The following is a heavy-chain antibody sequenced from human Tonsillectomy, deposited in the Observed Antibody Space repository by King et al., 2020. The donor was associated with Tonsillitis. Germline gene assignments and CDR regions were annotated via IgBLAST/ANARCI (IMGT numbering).Heavy chain of an antibody. J-gene: IGHJ4*02. CDR2: ISIYNGNNFDGNT. D-gene: IGHD1-1*01. CDR3: AITTQNYPES. Sequence: QLVQSGAEVKKPGASVTVSCEASGLTSTSYGINWVRQAPGQGLEWMGQISIYNGNNFDGNTNYAQKFQGRVTMTTDTATSTAYLDLRSLTSDDTAVYYCAITTQNYPESWGQGTLITVSS. V-gene: IGHV1-18*04. CDR1: GLTSTSYG.